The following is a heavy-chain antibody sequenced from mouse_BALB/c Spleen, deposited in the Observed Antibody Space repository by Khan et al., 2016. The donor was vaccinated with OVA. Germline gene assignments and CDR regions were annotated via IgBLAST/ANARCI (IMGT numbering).Heavy chain of an antibody. J-gene: IGHJ2*01. CDR3: ARTARIKY. CDR1: GYSITSGYD. D-gene: IGHD1-2*01. CDR2: ISYSGST. Sequence: EVQLPESGPGLVKPSQSLSLTCTVTGYSITSGYDWNWIRQFPGNKLEWMGYISYSGSTNYNPSLKSRISITRDTSKNQFFLQLNSVTTEDTATYYCARTARIKYWGQGTTLTVSS. V-gene: IGHV3-2*02.